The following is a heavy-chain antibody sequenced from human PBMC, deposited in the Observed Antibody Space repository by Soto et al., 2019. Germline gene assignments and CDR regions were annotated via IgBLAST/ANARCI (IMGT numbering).Heavy chain of an antibody. V-gene: IGHV4-34*01. Sequence: SETLSLTCAVYGGSFSGYYWSWIRQPPGKGLEWTGEINHSGSTNYNPSLKSRVTISVDTSKNQFSLKLSSVTAADTAVYYCARLTTMIVVVIYGAFDIWGQGTMVTVSS. CDR2: INHSGST. J-gene: IGHJ3*02. CDR1: GGSFSGYY. CDR3: ARLTTMIVVVIYGAFDI. D-gene: IGHD3-22*01.